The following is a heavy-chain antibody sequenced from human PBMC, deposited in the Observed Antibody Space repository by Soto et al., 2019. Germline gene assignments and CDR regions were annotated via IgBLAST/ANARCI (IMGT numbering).Heavy chain of an antibody. CDR3: ARAPPRGPYYYYYYMDV. J-gene: IGHJ6*03. Sequence: GASVKVSCKASGYTFTSYDINWVRQATGQGLEWMGWMNPNSGNTGYAQKFQGRVTMTRNTSISTAYMELSSLRSEDMAVYYCARAPPRGPYYYYYYMDVWGKGTTVTVSS. V-gene: IGHV1-8*01. CDR1: GYTFTSYD. CDR2: MNPNSGNT.